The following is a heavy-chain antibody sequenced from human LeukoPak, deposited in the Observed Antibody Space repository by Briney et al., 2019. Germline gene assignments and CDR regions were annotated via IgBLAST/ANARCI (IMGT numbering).Heavy chain of an antibody. V-gene: IGHV3-7*01. D-gene: IGHD3-10*01. Sequence: PGRSLTLSCAASGFTFSGYWMSWLRQAPGKGLEWVANIKQDGGEKNYVDSVKGRFTISRDNAKNSLYLQMNSLRGEDTAVYYCARDRGFGQADVWGKGTTVTVSS. CDR2: IKQDGGEK. CDR3: ARDRGFGQADV. CDR1: GFTFSGYW. J-gene: IGHJ6*04.